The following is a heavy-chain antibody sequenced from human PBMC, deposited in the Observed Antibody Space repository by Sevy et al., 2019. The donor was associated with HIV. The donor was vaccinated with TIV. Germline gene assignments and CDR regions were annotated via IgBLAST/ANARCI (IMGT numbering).Heavy chain of an antibody. Sequence: SQTLSLTCAISGDSVSSNSAAWNWIRQSPSRGLEWLGRTYYRSKWYNDYAVSVKSRITINPDTSKNQFSLQLNSVTPEDTAVYYCARDLTYGSGLDYYYYGMDVWGQGTTVTVSS. CDR1: GDSVSSNSAA. V-gene: IGHV6-1*01. D-gene: IGHD3-10*01. J-gene: IGHJ6*02. CDR2: TYYRSKWYN. CDR3: ARDLTYGSGLDYYYYGMDV.